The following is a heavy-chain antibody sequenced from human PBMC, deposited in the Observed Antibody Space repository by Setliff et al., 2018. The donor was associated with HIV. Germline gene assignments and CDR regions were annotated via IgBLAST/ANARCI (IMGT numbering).Heavy chain of an antibody. D-gene: IGHD6-19*01. CDR1: GFTFDCYS. Sequence: GGSLRLSCATSGFTFDCYSIIWVRQAPGKGLVWVSYISGLGGGTIYYADSVRGRFTISRDNAKNMLYLQMNGLRAEDTAVYYCARDIGGYSSLWGQGTLVTVSS. CDR3: ARDIGGYSSL. J-gene: IGHJ4*02. CDR2: ISGLGGGTI. V-gene: IGHV3-48*04.